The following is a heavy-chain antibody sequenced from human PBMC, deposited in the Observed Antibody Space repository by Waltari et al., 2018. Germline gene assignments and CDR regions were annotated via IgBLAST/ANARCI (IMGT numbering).Heavy chain of an antibody. Sequence: QVQLQESGPGLVKPSQTLSLTGTVSGGSISSGDYYLSWIRQPPGKGLEWIGYIYYSGSTYYNPSLKSRVTISVDTSKNQFSLKLSSVTAADTAVYYCARGEVVVHWFDPWGQGTLVTVSS. V-gene: IGHV4-30-4*08. J-gene: IGHJ5*02. D-gene: IGHD2-2*01. CDR3: ARGEVVVHWFDP. CDR1: GGSISSGDYY. CDR2: IYYSGST.